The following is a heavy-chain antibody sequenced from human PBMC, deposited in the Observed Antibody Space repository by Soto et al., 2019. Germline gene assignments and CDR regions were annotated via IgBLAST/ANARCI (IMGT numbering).Heavy chain of an antibody. CDR1: GGSISSGDYS. V-gene: IGHV4-31*01. D-gene: IGHD5-12*01. CDR3: ASDSLPFANLSSYYGMDV. CDR2: IYHSGGT. J-gene: IGHJ6*02. Sequence: QVQLQESGPGLVKPSQTLSLTCTVSGGSISSGDYSWSWIRQHPGKGLEWIGYIYHSGGTRYNPSPKSPVSMSLDTSKNQLSLRLTSVTAADTAVYYCASDSLPFANLSSYYGMDVWGQGTTVTLSS.